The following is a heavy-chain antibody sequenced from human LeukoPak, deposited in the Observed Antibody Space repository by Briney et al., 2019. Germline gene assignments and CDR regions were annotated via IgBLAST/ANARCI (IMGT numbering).Heavy chain of an antibody. CDR1: GGSISSGSYH. D-gene: IGHD5-24*01. Sequence: PSETLSLTCTVSGGSISSGSYHWSWIRQPAGRGLEWIGRIYASGTTNYNPSLKSRVTMSVDTSKDQFSLKLSSVTAADTAMYYCAREERWLQSLAYWGQGTLVTVSS. J-gene: IGHJ4*02. V-gene: IGHV4-61*02. CDR3: AREERWLQSLAY. CDR2: IYASGTT.